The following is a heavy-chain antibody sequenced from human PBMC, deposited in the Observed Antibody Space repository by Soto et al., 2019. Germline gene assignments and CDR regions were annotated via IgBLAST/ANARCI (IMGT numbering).Heavy chain of an antibody. CDR3: ARDVGATYHFDY. Sequence: GESLKISCKASGYTFTTYGISWVRQAPGQGLEWMGWISAFNGDTNYAQKLQGRVTMTTDTSTSTAYMELRSLRSDDTAVYYCARDVGATYHFDYWGQGTQVTVSS. V-gene: IGHV1-18*01. D-gene: IGHD1-26*01. J-gene: IGHJ4*02. CDR2: ISAFNGDT. CDR1: GYTFTTYG.